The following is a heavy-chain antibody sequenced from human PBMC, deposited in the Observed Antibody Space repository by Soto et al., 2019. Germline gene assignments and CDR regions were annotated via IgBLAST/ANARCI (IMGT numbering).Heavy chain of an antibody. V-gene: IGHV3-23*01. Sequence: GGSLRLSCVVSGFIPSSYAMSWVRQAPGKGLEWVSGISGSGGATSYADSVKGRFTISRDNSKNKLYLQMNSLSAEDTAIYYCAKDAIMVSSSFNYFDFWGQGALVTVSS. CDR3: AKDAIMVSSSFNYFDF. D-gene: IGHD6-13*01. CDR2: ISGSGGAT. J-gene: IGHJ4*02. CDR1: GFIPSSYA.